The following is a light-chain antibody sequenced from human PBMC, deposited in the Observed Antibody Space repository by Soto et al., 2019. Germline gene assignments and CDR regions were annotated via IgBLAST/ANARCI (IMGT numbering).Light chain of an antibody. CDR3: QQYGSSPYT. J-gene: IGKJ2*01. Sequence: EIVLTQSPGTLSLPPGERATLSCRASQSVSSSYLAWYQQKPGQAPRLLIYGASTRATGIPDRFSGSGSRTDFTLTISRLEPEDFAVYYCQQYGSSPYTFGQGTKLEIK. CDR1: QSVSSSY. CDR2: GAS. V-gene: IGKV3-20*01.